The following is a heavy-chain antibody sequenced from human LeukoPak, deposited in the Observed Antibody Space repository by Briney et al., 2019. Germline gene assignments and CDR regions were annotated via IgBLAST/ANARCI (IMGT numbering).Heavy chain of an antibody. CDR2: IYTSGST. V-gene: IGHV4-4*07. CDR3: ARDLYGSRSYWRPPPMDV. J-gene: IGHJ6*04. D-gene: IGHD3-10*01. Sequence: TSETLSLTCTVSGGSISSYYWSWIRQPAGKGLEWIGRIYTSGSTNYNPSLKSRVTISVDKSKNQFSLKLSSVTAADTAVYYCARDLYGSRSYWRPPPMDVWGKGTTVTVSS. CDR1: GGSISSYY.